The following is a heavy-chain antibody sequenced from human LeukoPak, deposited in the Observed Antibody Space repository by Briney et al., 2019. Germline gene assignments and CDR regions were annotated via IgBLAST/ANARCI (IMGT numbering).Heavy chain of an antibody. V-gene: IGHV3-74*01. Sequence: PGGSLRLSCAASGFSISNYWMHWVRQAPGKGLVWVSRINSYGRRPDYADSVKGRFTISRDNAKNTLYLQMTSLRPDDTAVYYCAREVEVVPATVGAYYYYYMDVWGKGTTVTVSS. D-gene: IGHD2-2*01. CDR2: INSYGRRP. J-gene: IGHJ6*03. CDR1: GFSISNYW. CDR3: AREVEVVPATVGAYYYYYMDV.